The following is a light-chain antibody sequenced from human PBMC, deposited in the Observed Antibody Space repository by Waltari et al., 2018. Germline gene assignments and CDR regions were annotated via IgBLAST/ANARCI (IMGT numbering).Light chain of an antibody. Sequence: EIMLTQPPGTLTLSPGERATLSCKASQSISKYLAWYQQKPGQAPRLLIYQASSRATGIPDRFSGSGSGTDFSLTISRLEPEDFAVYYCQHYVRLPATFGQGTNVEIK. CDR2: QAS. V-gene: IGKV3-20*01. J-gene: IGKJ1*01. CDR3: QHYVRLPAT. CDR1: QSISKY.